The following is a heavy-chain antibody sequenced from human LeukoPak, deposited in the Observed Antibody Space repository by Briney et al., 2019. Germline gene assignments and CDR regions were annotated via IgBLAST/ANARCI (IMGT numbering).Heavy chain of an antibody. J-gene: IGHJ5*02. CDR1: GGSISSSSYY. D-gene: IGHD3-10*01. CDR3: ARVTRRYGAFDP. V-gene: IGHV4-39*07. Sequence: KSSETLSLTCTVSGGSISSSSYYWGWIRQPPGKGLEWIGSIYYSGSTYYNPSLKSRVTISVDTSKNQFSLKLSSVTAADTAVYYCARVTRRYGAFDPWGQGTLVTVSS. CDR2: IYYSGST.